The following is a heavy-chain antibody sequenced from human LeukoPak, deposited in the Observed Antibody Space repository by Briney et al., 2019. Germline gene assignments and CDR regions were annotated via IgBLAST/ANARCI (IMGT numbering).Heavy chain of an antibody. CDR3: ARVRSWDYGDYAGAIDY. CDR2: IYSSGST. D-gene: IGHD4-17*01. J-gene: IGHJ4*02. V-gene: IGHV4-4*07. CDR1: GDSISNYY. Sequence: SETLSLTCTVSGDSISNYYWSWIRQPAGKGLEWIGRIYSSGSTNYNPSLKSRVTMSVDTSKNQFSLKLSSVTAADTAVYYCARVRSWDYGDYAGAIDYWGQGTLVTVSS.